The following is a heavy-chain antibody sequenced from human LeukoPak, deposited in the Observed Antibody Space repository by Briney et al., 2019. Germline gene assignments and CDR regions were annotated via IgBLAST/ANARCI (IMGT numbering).Heavy chain of an antibody. CDR2: IYYSGST. CDR3: ARSGSYWSPYFDY. D-gene: IGHD1-26*01. CDR1: GGSINNYY. J-gene: IGHJ4*02. V-gene: IGHV4-59*01. Sequence: PSETLSLTCTVSGGSINNYYWSWIRQPPGKGLEWIGYIYYSGSTNYNPSLKSRVTISVDTSKNQFSLKLSSVTAADTAVYYCARSGSYWSPYFDYWGQGTLVTVSS.